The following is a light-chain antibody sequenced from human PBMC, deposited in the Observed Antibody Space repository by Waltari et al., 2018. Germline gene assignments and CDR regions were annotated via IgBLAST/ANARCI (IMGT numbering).Light chain of an antibody. V-gene: IGKV4-1*01. CDR2: WAS. CDR1: QSILYSSNNKKY. CDR3: QQYYSSPYT. Sequence: DIVMSQSPDSLAVSLGERATINCKSRQSILYSSNNKKYLAWYQQTPGQPPKLLIYWASTRESGVPDRFSGSGSGTDFTLTISSLQAEDVAVYYCQQYYSSPYTFGQGTKLEIK. J-gene: IGKJ2*01.